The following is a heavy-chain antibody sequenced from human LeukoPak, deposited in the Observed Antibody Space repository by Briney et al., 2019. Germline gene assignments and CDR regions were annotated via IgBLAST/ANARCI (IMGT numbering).Heavy chain of an antibody. CDR1: GYTLTDYY. V-gene: IGHV1-2*02. CDR3: AKDQAHGYTYSYAFDM. CDR2: INPNSGGT. J-gene: IGHJ3*02. Sequence: GASVKVSCKASGYTLTDYYLHWVRQAPGQGLEWLGWINPNSGGTNYAQKFQGRVTMTRDTSISTAYLEMSRLGSDDSALYYCAKDQAHGYTYSYAFDMWGQGTMVTVSS. D-gene: IGHD5-12*01.